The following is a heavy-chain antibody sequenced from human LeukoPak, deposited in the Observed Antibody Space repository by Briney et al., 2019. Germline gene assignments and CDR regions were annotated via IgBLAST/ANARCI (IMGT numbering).Heavy chain of an antibody. CDR3: ESSGWYEQFDY. CDR1: GFTFSSYG. J-gene: IGHJ4*02. CDR2: ISYDGSNK. V-gene: IGHV3-30*03. Sequence: GRSLRLSCAASGFTFSSYGMHWVRQAPGKGLEGVAVISYDGSNKYYADSVKGRFTISRDNSKNTLYLQMNSLRAEDTAVYYCESSGWYEQFDYWGQGTLVTVSS. D-gene: IGHD6-19*01.